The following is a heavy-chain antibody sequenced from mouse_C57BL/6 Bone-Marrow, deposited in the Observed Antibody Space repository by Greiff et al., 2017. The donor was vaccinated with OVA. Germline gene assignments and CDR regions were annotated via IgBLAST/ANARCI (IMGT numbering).Heavy chain of an antibody. CDR3: TRDHSVSGFAY. V-gene: IGHV5-9-1*02. CDR1: GFTFSSYA. Sequence: DVHLVESGEGLVKPGGSLKLSCAASGFTFSSYAMSWVRQTPEKRLEWVAYISSGGDYIYYADTVKGRFTISRDNARNTLYLQMSSLKSEDTAMYYGTRDHSVSGFAYWGQGTLVTVSA. J-gene: IGHJ3*01. CDR2: ISSGGDYI.